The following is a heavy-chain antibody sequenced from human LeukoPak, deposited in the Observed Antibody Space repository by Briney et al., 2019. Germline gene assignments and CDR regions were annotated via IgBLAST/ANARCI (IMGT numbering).Heavy chain of an antibody. CDR3: ATQNYYYSSGSTN. CDR1: GGSFSGYY. Sequence: SETLSLTCAVYGGSFSGYYWSWIRQPPGKGLEWIGEISHSGSTNYNPSLKSRVTISVDTSKNQFSLKLSSVTAADTAVYYCATQNYYYSSGSTNWGQGTLVTVSS. D-gene: IGHD3-22*01. CDR2: ISHSGST. V-gene: IGHV4-34*01. J-gene: IGHJ4*02.